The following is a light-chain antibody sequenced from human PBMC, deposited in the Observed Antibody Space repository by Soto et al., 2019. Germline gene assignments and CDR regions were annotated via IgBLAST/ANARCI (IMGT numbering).Light chain of an antibody. V-gene: IGLV2-14*01. Sequence: QSVLTQPASVSGSPGQSITISCTGTSSDVGGYNYVSWYQQHPGRAPKLIIYEVSHRPSGVSNRFSGSKSGNTASLTISGLQAEDEADYYCSSYTNNSPLMFGGGTKVTVL. CDR2: EVS. CDR3: SSYTNNSPLM. CDR1: SSDVGGYNY. J-gene: IGLJ3*02.